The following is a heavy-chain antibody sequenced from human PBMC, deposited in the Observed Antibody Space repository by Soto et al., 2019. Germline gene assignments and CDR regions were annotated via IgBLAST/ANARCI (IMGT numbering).Heavy chain of an antibody. D-gene: IGHD3-22*01. Sequence: SETLSLTCAVSGGSISSSNWWSWARQPPGKGLEWIGEIYHSGSTNYNPSLKSRVTISVDKSKNQFSLKLSSVTAADTAVYYCARAPPPNGYYHDSSGYYGEDYFDYWGQGTLVTVSS. CDR1: GGSISSSNW. CDR2: IYHSGST. V-gene: IGHV4-4*02. CDR3: ARAPPPNGYYHDSSGYYGEDYFDY. J-gene: IGHJ4*02.